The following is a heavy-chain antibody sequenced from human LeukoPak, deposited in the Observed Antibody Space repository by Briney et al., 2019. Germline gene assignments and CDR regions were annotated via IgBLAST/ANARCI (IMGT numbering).Heavy chain of an antibody. CDR2: ISGSGGST. J-gene: IGHJ4*02. Sequence: PGGSLRLSCAASGFTFSSYGVSWVRQAPGKGLEWVSAISGSGGSTYYADSVKGRFTISRDNSKNTLYLQMNSLRAEDTAVYYCARRYSSGWYDYWGQGTLVTVSS. CDR3: ARRYSSGWYDY. D-gene: IGHD6-19*01. CDR1: GFTFSSYG. V-gene: IGHV3-23*01.